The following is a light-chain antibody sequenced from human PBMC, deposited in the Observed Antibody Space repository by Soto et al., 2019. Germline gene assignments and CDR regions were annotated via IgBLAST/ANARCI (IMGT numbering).Light chain of an antibody. CDR1: SSNVGMYF. Sequence: QSVLTQPASVSAAPGQKVTISCTGSSSNVGMYFVSCYHQLPGTAPKLLMYDNDKQPSAIPYRCSAANSGTSATLGITGLQTGDEADYYCCTWYSSLSADVFGAGTKLTVL. CDR3: CTWYSSLSADV. J-gene: IGLJ1*01. CDR2: DND. V-gene: IGLV1-51*01.